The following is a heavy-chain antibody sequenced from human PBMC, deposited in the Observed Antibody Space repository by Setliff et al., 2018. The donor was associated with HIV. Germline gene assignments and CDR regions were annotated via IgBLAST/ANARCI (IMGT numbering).Heavy chain of an antibody. V-gene: IGHV4-39*01. CDR1: GDSASTSRYY. CDR2: IHYDERT. Sequence: SETLSLTCTVSGDSASTSRYYWAWIRQPPGKGLEYIGSIHYDERTYYNPSLKSRVTISVDTSKNQFSLNLTSVTAADTAVYYCASRIYYYDSNNFLRKEGFDPWGQGTLVTVSS. D-gene: IGHD3-22*01. J-gene: IGHJ5*02. CDR3: ASRIYYYDSNNFLRKEGFDP.